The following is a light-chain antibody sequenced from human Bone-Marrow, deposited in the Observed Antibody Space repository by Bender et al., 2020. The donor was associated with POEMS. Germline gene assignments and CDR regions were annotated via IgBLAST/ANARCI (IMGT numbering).Light chain of an antibody. Sequence: QSALTQPASVSGSPGQSITISCTGTSSDVGAFNYVSWYQQHPGKAPKLIIYEVTKRPSGISNRFSASKSGHTASLTISGLQPEDEADYYCCSKGDSDTMVFGGGTKLTVL. J-gene: IGLJ3*02. CDR1: SSDVGAFNY. CDR2: EVT. V-gene: IGLV2-23*02. CDR3: CSKGDSDTMV.